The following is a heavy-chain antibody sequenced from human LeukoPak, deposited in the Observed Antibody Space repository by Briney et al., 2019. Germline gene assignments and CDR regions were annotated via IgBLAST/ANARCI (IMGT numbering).Heavy chain of an antibody. J-gene: IGHJ4*02. CDR1: GYTFTGYY. CDR2: INPNSGGT. V-gene: IGHV1-2*02. CDR3: ARAKGYRYSGSYYAAY. D-gene: IGHD1-26*01. Sequence: GASVKVSCKASGYTFTGYYMHWVRQAPGQGLEWMGWINPNSGGTNYAQKFQGRVTMTRDTSISTAYMELSRLRSDDTAVYYCARAKGYRYSGSYYAAYWGQGTLVTVSS.